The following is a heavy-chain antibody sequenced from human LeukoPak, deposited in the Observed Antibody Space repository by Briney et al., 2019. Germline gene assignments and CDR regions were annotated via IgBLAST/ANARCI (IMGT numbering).Heavy chain of an antibody. Sequence: ASVKVSCKASGYTFTGYYMHWVRQAPGQGLEWMGWINPNSGGTNYAQKFQGRVTMTRDTSISTAYMELSRLRSDDTAVYYCARGTYYYDSSGYYLPTYDYCGQGTLVTVSS. V-gene: IGHV1-2*02. D-gene: IGHD3-22*01. J-gene: IGHJ4*02. CDR2: INPNSGGT. CDR1: GYTFTGYY. CDR3: ARGTYYYDSSGYYLPTYDY.